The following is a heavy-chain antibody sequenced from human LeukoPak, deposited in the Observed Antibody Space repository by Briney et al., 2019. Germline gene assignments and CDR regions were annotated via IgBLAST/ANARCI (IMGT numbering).Heavy chain of an antibody. CDR2: ISYDGSNK. V-gene: IGHV3-30*01. Sequence: GGSLRLSCAASGFTFSAYAMHWVRQAPGKGLEWVAVISYDGSNKYYADSVKGRFTISGAKSKDTLYLQMNSLRPEDTAVYYCARGPGPIAGAKNPFDIWGQGTMVTVSS. CDR1: GFTFSAYA. CDR3: ARGPGPIAGAKNPFDI. D-gene: IGHD1-26*01. J-gene: IGHJ3*02.